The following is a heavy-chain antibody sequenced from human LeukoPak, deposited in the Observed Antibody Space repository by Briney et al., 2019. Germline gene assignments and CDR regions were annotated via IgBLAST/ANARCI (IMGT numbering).Heavy chain of an antibody. V-gene: IGHV4-59*01. J-gene: IGHJ3*02. D-gene: IGHD3-16*01. CDR3: ARVGYMGYDYVWGSLSALFDI. CDR1: GGSISSYY. Sequence: SETLSLTCTVSGGSISSYYWSWIRQPPGKGLEWIGYIYYSGSTNYNPSLKSRVTISVDTSKNQFSLKLSSVTAADTAVYYCARVGYMGYDYVWGSLSALFDIWGQGTMVTVSS. CDR2: IYYSGST.